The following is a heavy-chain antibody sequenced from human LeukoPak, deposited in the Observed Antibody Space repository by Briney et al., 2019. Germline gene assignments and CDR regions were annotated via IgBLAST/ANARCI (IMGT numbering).Heavy chain of an antibody. CDR1: GITFKSYA. V-gene: IGHV3-23*01. D-gene: IGHD5-12*01. Sequence: PGGSLRLSCVASGITFKSYAMSWVRQAPGKGLEWVSAISGSGGTTYYADSVKGRFTISRDNSKNTLYLQMNSLRAEDTAVYYCAKGVAAGGYDWGYYYYGMDVWGQGTTVTVSS. CDR2: ISGSGGTT. CDR3: AKGVAAGGYDWGYYYYGMDV. J-gene: IGHJ6*02.